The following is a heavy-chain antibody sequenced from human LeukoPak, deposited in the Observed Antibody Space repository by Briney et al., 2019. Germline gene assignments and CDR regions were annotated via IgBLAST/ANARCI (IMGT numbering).Heavy chain of an antibody. Sequence: GSLRLSCAASGFTFSNAWMSWIRQSPGKGLEWIGFVSYSGGTDYNPSLKGRVTLSVDTSKNQISLTLTSLTAADTAVYYCTRDGGVAVTPLDFDFWGQGTLVIVSS. J-gene: IGHJ4*02. D-gene: IGHD6-19*01. CDR1: GFTFSNAW. CDR2: VSYSGGT. V-gene: IGHV4-59*01. CDR3: TRDGGVAVTPLDFDF.